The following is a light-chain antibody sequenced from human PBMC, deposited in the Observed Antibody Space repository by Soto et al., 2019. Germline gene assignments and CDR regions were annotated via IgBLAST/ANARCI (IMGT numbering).Light chain of an antibody. CDR3: QQGYSNPWT. J-gene: IGKJ1*01. Sequence: DIQMTQSPSSLSASICERVTITFRASQTVNTYLHWYQQKPGKAPKLLIYAASNLQSGVPSRFSGSGSGTNFTLSLNSLQPEDFATYYCQQGYSNPWTFGQGTKVDIK. V-gene: IGKV1-39*01. CDR1: QTVNTY. CDR2: AAS.